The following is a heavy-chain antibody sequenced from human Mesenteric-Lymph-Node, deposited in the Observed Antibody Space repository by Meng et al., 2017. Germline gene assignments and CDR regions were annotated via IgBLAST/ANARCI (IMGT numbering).Heavy chain of an antibody. CDR2: IWYDGSNK. V-gene: IGHV3-33*01. Sequence: GGSLRLSCAASGFTFSSYGMHWVRQAPGKGLEWVAVIWYDGSNKYYADSVKGRFTISRDNSKNTLYLQMNSLRAEDTAVYYCARDLKDIVVVVAATTYYYYGMDVWGQGTTVTVSS. D-gene: IGHD2-15*01. J-gene: IGHJ6*02. CDR1: GFTFSSYG. CDR3: ARDLKDIVVVVAATTYYYYGMDV.